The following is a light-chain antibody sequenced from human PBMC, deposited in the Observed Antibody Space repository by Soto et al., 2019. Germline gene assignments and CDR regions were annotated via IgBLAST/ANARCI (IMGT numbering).Light chain of an antibody. J-gene: IGKJ5*01. CDR2: AAS. Sequence: DIQLTQSPSFLSASVGDRVTITCRASQDISNYLAWYQQKLGKAPKFLIYAASSLQSGVPSRFSGSGSGTDFTLTISSLQPEDFATYYCQQSYSTPITFGQGTRLEIK. V-gene: IGKV1-39*01. CDR3: QQSYSTPIT. CDR1: QDISNY.